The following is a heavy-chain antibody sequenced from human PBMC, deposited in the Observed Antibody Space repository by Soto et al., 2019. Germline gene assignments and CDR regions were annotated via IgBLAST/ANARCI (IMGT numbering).Heavy chain of an antibody. Sequence: PSETLSLTCTVSGGSISSYYWSWIRQPPGKGLEWIGYIYYSGSTNYNPSLKSRVTISVDTSKNQFSLKLSSVTAADTAVYYCARQVRYFDPASYYYYYYMDVWGKGTTVTVSS. CDR2: IYYSGST. CDR1: GGSISSYY. J-gene: IGHJ6*03. V-gene: IGHV4-59*08. CDR3: ARQVRYFDPASYYYYYYMDV. D-gene: IGHD3-9*01.